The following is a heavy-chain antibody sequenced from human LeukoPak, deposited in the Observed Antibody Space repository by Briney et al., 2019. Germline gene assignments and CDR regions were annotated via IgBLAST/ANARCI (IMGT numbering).Heavy chain of an antibody. D-gene: IGHD2-2*01. V-gene: IGHV3-48*03. Sequence: PGGSLRLSCAASGFTFSSYEMNWVRQAPGKGLEWVSYISSSGSTIYYADSVKGRFTISRDNAKNSLYLQMNSLRAEDTAVYYCARDRGYCSSTSCPDPLYCYYGMDVWGKGTTVTVSS. CDR3: ARDRGYCSSTSCPDPLYCYYGMDV. J-gene: IGHJ6*04. CDR1: GFTFSSYE. CDR2: ISSSGSTI.